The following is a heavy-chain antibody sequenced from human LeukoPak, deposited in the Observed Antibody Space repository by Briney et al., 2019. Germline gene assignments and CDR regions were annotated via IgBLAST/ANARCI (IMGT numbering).Heavy chain of an antibody. D-gene: IGHD2-15*01. Sequence: SETLSLTCTVSGGSISSYYWSWIRQAPERGLEWIGHIYYSGATNYNPSLESRVTISVDTSKNQFSLKLTSVTATDTALYYCARGGTDFDYWGQGTLVTVSS. J-gene: IGHJ4*02. CDR2: IYYSGAT. V-gene: IGHV4-59*08. CDR3: ARGGTDFDY. CDR1: GGSISSYY.